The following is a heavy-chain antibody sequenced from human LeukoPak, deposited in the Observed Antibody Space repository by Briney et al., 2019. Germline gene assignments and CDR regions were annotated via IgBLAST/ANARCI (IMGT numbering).Heavy chain of an antibody. CDR3: AKGLCSTSCYSVPDHV. D-gene: IGHD2-2*01. Sequence: GGSLRLSCAACGFTLRSYAMGWVRQAPGKGLEWVSAISGSGGSTFYADSVKGRFTISRDNSKNTLYLQMNSLRAEDTAVYYCAKGLCSTSCYSVPDHVWGQGTTVTVSS. J-gene: IGHJ6*02. CDR2: ISGSGGST. CDR1: GFTLRSYA. V-gene: IGHV3-23*01.